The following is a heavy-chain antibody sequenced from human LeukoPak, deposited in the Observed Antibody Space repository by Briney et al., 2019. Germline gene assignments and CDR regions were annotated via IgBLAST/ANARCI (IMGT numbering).Heavy chain of an antibody. CDR1: GFTFDDYA. Sequence: PGRSLRLSCAASGFTFDDYAMHWVRQAPGKGLEWVSGISWNSGSIGYADSVKGRFTISRDNAKNSLYLQMNSLRAEDTGLYYCAKEGDGGFDYWGQGTLVTVSS. CDR3: AKEGDGGFDY. J-gene: IGHJ4*02. CDR2: ISWNSGSI. D-gene: IGHD4-23*01. V-gene: IGHV3-9*01.